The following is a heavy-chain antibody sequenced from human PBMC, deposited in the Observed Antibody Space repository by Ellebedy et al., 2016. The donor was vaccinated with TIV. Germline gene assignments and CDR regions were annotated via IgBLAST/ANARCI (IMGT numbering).Heavy chain of an antibody. Sequence: GESLKISCVASGFRFSSYWMSWVRQAPGKGLEWVANMRQDGGDKYYVDSVKGRFTISRDNAKSSLYLQMNSVRAEDTAVYYCATDGSYGDHLSPVHAFVFWGQGTTVTVSS. D-gene: IGHD1-26*01. V-gene: IGHV3-7*01. CDR3: ATDGSYGDHLSPVHAFVF. CDR1: GFRFSSYW. CDR2: MRQDGGDK. J-gene: IGHJ3*01.